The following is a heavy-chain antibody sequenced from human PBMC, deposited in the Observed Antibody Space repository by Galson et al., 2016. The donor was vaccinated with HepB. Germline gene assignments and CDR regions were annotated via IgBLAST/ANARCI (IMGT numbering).Heavy chain of an antibody. Sequence: SLRLSCAASGFTFRRYWMSWVRQAPGKGLEWVANIREDGSEKYYVDSVKGRFTISRGNAKNSVYLQMNRLRAEDTAVYYCARVWEANDYWGQGTLVTVPS. J-gene: IGHJ4*01. D-gene: IGHD1-26*01. CDR1: GFTFRRYW. CDR2: IREDGSEK. V-gene: IGHV3-7*01. CDR3: ARVWEANDY.